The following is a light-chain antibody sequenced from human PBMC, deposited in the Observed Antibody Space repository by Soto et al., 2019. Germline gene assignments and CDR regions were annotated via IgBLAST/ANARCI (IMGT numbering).Light chain of an antibody. Sequence: DIQMTQSPSTLPASVGDRVIITCRASQNISTWLAWYQQRPGKAPKLLISNASNSENGVPSRFSGSGSGTEFTLTISSLQPDDFSTYYCLQCKHYPWTFGQGTKVEIK. J-gene: IGKJ1*01. CDR2: NAS. CDR3: LQCKHYPWT. V-gene: IGKV1-5*03. CDR1: QNISTW.